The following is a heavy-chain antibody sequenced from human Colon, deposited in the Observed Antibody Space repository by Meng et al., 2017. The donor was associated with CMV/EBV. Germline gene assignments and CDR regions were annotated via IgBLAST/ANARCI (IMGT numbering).Heavy chain of an antibody. CDR1: GGSCGSFT. Sequence: SGGSCGSFTVSWMRQAPGQGLEWMGGITPIFRTANYAQKFQGRVTITTDESASTVYMELSSLRSEDTAIYYCARQIVMVRGVNYFDYWGQGTLVTVSS. CDR2: ITPIFRTA. V-gene: IGHV1-69*05. D-gene: IGHD3-10*01. J-gene: IGHJ4*02. CDR3: ARQIVMVRGVNYFDY.